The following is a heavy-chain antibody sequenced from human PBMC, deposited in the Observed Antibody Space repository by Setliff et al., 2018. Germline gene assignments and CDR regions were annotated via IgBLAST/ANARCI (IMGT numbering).Heavy chain of an antibody. CDR2: IKEDGSEK. V-gene: IGHV3-7*01. J-gene: IGHJ3*02. CDR3: ARRPPNGFGEFGNAFDI. D-gene: IGHD3-10*01. CDR1: GFTFSRYW. Sequence: GGSLRLSCVASGFTFSRYWMSWVRQAPGKGLEWVANIKEDGSEKYYVDSVKGRFTMSRDNAKNSLYLQMNSLRAEDTAVYYCARRPPNGFGEFGNAFDIWGQGTMVTVSS.